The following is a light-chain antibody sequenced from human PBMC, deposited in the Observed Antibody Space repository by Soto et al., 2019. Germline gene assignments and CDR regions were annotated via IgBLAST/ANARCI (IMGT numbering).Light chain of an antibody. J-gene: IGLJ3*02. CDR1: SGHSNYA. V-gene: IGLV4-69*01. CDR2: VNSDGSH. Sequence: QLVLTQSPSASASLGASVKLTCTLSSGHSNYAIAWHPQQPEKGTRYLMKVNSDGSHYKGDGIPDRFSGSSSGAERYLTISSLQSEDEADYYCQTWGTGLWVFGGGTKVTVL. CDR3: QTWGTGLWV.